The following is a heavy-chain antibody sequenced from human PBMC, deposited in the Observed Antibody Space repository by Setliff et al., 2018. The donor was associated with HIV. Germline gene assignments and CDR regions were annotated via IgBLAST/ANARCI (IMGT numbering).Heavy chain of an antibody. Sequence: GGSLRLSCAASGFTFSSYAMGWVRQAPGKGLEWVSTIGAVGGPTHYAESVKGPFTISKDNSKNALYLQMSSLRDEDTAVYYCAKVLVFGIDVFDIWGQGTRVTVSS. CDR3: AKVLVFGIDVFDI. CDR2: IGAVGGPT. J-gene: IGHJ3*02. D-gene: IGHD3-10*02. V-gene: IGHV3-23*01. CDR1: GFTFSSYA.